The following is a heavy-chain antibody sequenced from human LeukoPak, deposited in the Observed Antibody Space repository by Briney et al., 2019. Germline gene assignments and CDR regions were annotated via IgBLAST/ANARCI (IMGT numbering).Heavy chain of an antibody. CDR3: ARAGMSRAAAGTGDY. CDR2: ISAYNGNT. Sequence: ASVKVSCKASGYTFTSYGISWVRQAPGQGLEWMGWISAYNGNTNYAQKLQGRVTMTTDTPTSTAYMELRSLRSDDTAVYYCARAGMSRAAAGTGDYWGQGTLVTVSS. D-gene: IGHD6-13*01. J-gene: IGHJ4*02. V-gene: IGHV1-18*01. CDR1: GYTFTSYG.